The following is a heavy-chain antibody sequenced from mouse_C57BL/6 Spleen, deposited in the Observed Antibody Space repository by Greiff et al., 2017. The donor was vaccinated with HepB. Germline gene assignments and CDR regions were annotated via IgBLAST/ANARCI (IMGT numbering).Heavy chain of an antibody. CDR3: ARVGETGTGDY. V-gene: IGHV1-81*01. CDR1: GYTFTSYG. CDR2: IYPRSGNT. J-gene: IGHJ2*01. Sequence: QVQLKESGAELARPGASVKLSCKASGYTFTSYGISWVKQRTGQGLEWIGEIYPRSGNTYYNEKFKGKATLTADKSSSTAYMELRSLTSEDSAVYFCARVGETGTGDYWGQGTTLTVSS. D-gene: IGHD4-1*01.